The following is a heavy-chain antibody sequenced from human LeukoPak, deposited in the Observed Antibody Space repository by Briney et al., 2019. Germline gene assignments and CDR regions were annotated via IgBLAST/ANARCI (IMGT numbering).Heavy chain of an antibody. CDR1: GFSFSDFG. J-gene: IGHJ4*01. D-gene: IGHD4-17*01. CDR3: AKYREDYGNDG. CDR2: IRSDGSST. Sequence: QPGGSLRLSCAASGFSFSDFGMHWIRQAPGKGLEWVTLIRSDGSSTYYADSVKGRFTISRDTSKNTLYLQMNSLRVEDTAVYYCAKYREDYGNDGWGHVILVSV. V-gene: IGHV3-30*02.